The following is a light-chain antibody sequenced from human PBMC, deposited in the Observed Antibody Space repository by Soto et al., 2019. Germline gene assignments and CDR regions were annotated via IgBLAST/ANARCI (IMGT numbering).Light chain of an antibody. J-gene: IGLJ2*01. CDR1: SSNLGAGYD. Sequence: QSVLTQPSSVSVTPGQRVSISCTGTSSNLGAGYDVHWYQQLPGAAPRLLIFGNNVRPSGVPDRFSGSKSGTSASLAITGLQAEDEAIYHCQSYDGSLATSIFGAGTKVTVL. CDR2: GNN. V-gene: IGLV1-40*01. CDR3: QSYDGSLATSI.